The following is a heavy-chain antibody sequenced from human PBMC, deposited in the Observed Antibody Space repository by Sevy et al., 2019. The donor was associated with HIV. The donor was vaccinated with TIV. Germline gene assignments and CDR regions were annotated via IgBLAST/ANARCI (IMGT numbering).Heavy chain of an antibody. CDR2: IRNEADSYTT. Sequence: GGSLRLSCAASGFTFSDHYMEWVRQAPGKGLEWVGRIRNEADSYTTEYAASVKGRFTISREESENSLYLLMNSLKTEGTAVYYCTTHAGIAAAGRVFDYWGQGTLVTVSS. J-gene: IGHJ4*02. CDR3: TTHAGIAAAGRVFDY. CDR1: GFTFSDHY. D-gene: IGHD6-13*01. V-gene: IGHV3-72*01.